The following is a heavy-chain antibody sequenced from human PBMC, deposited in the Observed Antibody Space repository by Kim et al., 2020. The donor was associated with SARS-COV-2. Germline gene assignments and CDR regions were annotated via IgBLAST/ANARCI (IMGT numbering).Heavy chain of an antibody. V-gene: IGHV1-3*01. CDR3: VRNEDY. CDR2: IDADNGNT. Sequence: ASVKVSCKASGYTFTSYAFHWVRQAPGQRLEWMGWIDADNGNTKYSQKFQGRVTITRDTSVRTAYMELSSLRSEDTAVYYCVRNEDYWGQGTLVTVSS. J-gene: IGHJ4*02. CDR1: GYTFTSYA.